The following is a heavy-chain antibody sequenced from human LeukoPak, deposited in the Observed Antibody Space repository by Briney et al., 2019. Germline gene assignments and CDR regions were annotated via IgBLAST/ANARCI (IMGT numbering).Heavy chain of an antibody. CDR3: ARVGYSYGYTFDY. V-gene: IGHV1-18*01. D-gene: IGHD5-18*01. Sequence: ASVKVSCKASGGTFSSYAVSWVRQAPGQGLEWMGWISAYNGNTNYAQKLQGRVTMTTDTSTSTAYMELRSLRSDDTAVYYCARVGYSYGYTFDYWGQGTLVTVSS. J-gene: IGHJ4*02. CDR2: ISAYNGNT. CDR1: GGTFSSYA.